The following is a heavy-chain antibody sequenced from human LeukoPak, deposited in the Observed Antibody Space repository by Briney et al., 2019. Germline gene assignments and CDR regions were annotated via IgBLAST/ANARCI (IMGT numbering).Heavy chain of an antibody. CDR2: IIPIFGTA. CDR1: GGTFSSYA. D-gene: IGHD5-18*01. Sequence: SVKVSCKASGGTFSSYAISWVRQAPGQGLEWMGGIIPIFGTANYAQKFQGRVTITADESTSTAYMELSSLRSEDTAVYYCAREGYSYGRFDYWGQGTLVTVSS. J-gene: IGHJ4*02. V-gene: IGHV1-69*13. CDR3: AREGYSYGRFDY.